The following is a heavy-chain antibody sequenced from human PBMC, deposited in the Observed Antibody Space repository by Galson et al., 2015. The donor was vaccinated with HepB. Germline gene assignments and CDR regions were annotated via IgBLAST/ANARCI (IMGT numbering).Heavy chain of an antibody. Sequence: SLRLSCAASGFTFSNAWMNWVRQAPGKGLEWVGRIKSKTDGGTTDYAAPVKGRFTISRDDSKNTLYLQMNSLKTEDTAVYYCTTESYYYDSSGYYDAFDIWGQGTMVTVSS. CDR2: IKSKTDGGTT. CDR1: GFTFSNAW. D-gene: IGHD3-22*01. CDR3: TTESYYYDSSGYYDAFDI. J-gene: IGHJ3*02. V-gene: IGHV3-15*07.